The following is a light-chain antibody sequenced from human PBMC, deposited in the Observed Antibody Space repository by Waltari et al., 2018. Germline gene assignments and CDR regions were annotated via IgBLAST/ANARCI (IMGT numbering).Light chain of an antibody. CDR3: FSAADNNWV. Sequence: LTQPSSVSVSPGQTAKILCSGDILAKKYARWFQQKPGQAPLLLIYEDSERPSEIPGRFSGSSSGTTVTLTITGAHVDDEADYYCFSAADNNWVFGGGTKLTVL. J-gene: IGLJ3*02. CDR2: EDS. V-gene: IGLV3-27*01. CDR1: ILAKKY.